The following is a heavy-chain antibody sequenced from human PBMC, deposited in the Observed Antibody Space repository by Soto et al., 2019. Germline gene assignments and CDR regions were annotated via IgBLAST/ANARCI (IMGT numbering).Heavy chain of an antibody. J-gene: IGHJ6*02. Sequence: QVQLVQSGAEVKKPGASVKVSCKASGYSFTDYHIHWVRQAPGQGLEWLGRINPKSGGTSTAQKFQGWVTMTTDTSISTASMELTRLTSDDTAIYYCARGDSTDCSNGVCSFFYNHDMHVWGQGTTVTVSS. CDR3: ARGDSTDCSNGVCSFFYNHDMHV. D-gene: IGHD2-8*01. CDR2: INPKSGGT. V-gene: IGHV1-2*04. CDR1: GYSFTDYH.